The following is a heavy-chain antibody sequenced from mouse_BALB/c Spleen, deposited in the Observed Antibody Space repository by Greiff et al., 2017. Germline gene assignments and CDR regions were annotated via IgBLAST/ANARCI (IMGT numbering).Heavy chain of an antibody. V-gene: IGHV1-54*01. D-gene: IGHD2-4*01. J-gene: IGHJ3*01. CDR3: ARDDYDVGAY. CDR1: GYAFTNYL. Sequence: VQLQQSGAELVRPGTSVKVSCKASGYAFTNYLIEWVKQRPGQGLEWIGVINPGSGGTNYNEKFKGKATLTADKSSSTAYMQLSSLTSDDSAVYFCARDDYDVGAYWGQGTLVTVSA. CDR2: INPGSGGT.